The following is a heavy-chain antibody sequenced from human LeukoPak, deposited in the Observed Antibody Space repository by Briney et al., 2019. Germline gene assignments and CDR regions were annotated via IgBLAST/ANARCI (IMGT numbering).Heavy chain of an antibody. CDR1: GFRISNYC. V-gene: IGHV3-7*01. CDR2: IKEDGSII. CDR3: ARIGYSSSSFDY. D-gene: IGHD6-6*01. Sequence: PGGTLRLSCAASGFRISNYCMSWVRQPPGKGLEWVANIKEDGSIIYYVDSVKGQFTISRDNAKNSLYLQMNSLRAEDTAIYYCARIGYSSSSFDYWGQGTLVTVSS. J-gene: IGHJ4*02.